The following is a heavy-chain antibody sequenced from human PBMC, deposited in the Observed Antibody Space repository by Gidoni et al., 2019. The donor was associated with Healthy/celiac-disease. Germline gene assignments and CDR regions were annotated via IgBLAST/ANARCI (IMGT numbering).Heavy chain of an antibody. D-gene: IGHD3-10*01. Sequence: EVQLVESGGGLVKPGGSLRLSCAASGFPFSSYSMNWVRQAPGKGLEWVSSISSSSSYIYYADSVKGRFTISRDNAKNSLYLQMNSLRAEDTAVYYCARLDGSGKDAFDIWGQGTMVTVSS. CDR1: GFPFSSYS. CDR3: ARLDGSGKDAFDI. CDR2: ISSSSSYI. J-gene: IGHJ3*02. V-gene: IGHV3-21*01.